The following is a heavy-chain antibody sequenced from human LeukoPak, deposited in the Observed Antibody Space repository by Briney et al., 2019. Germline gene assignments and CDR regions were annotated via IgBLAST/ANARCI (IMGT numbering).Heavy chain of an antibody. J-gene: IGHJ4*02. Sequence: PSETLSLTCTVSGGSISSSSYYWGWLRQPPGKGLEWIGSIYYSGSTYYNPSLKSRVTISVDTSKNQFSLKLSSVTAADTAVYYCARHYYDSSGYPTDFDYWGQGTLVTVSS. D-gene: IGHD3-22*01. CDR3: ARHYYDSSGYPTDFDY. V-gene: IGHV4-39*01. CDR1: GGSISSSSYY. CDR2: IYYSGST.